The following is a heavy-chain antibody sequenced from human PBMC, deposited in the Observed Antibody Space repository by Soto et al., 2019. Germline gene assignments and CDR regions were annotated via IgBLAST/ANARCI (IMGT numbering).Heavy chain of an antibody. D-gene: IGHD3-10*01. CDR3: ARVRSITMVRGVLMDV. CDR2: ISAYNGNT. V-gene: IGHV1-18*01. J-gene: IGHJ6*02. CDR1: GYTFTSYG. Sequence: SVKVSCKASGYTFTSYGISWVRQAPGQGLEWMGWISAYNGNTNYAQKLQGRVTMTTDTSTSTAYMELRSLRSDDTAVYYCARVRSITMVRGVLMDVWGQGTTVTVSS.